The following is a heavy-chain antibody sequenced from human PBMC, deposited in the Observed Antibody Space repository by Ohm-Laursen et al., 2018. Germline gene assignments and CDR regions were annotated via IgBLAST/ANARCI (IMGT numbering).Heavy chain of an antibody. CDR1: GGSISSYY. V-gene: IGHV4-4*07. CDR3: ARGGYYDSSAYTNWFDP. Sequence: SDTLSLTCTVSGGSISSYYWSWIRQPAGKGLEWIGRIYTSGSTKYNPSLKSRVTMSVDMSKNQFSLKLSSVTAADTAVYYCARGGYYDSSAYTNWFDPWGQGTLVTVSS. D-gene: IGHD3-22*01. J-gene: IGHJ5*02. CDR2: IYTSGST.